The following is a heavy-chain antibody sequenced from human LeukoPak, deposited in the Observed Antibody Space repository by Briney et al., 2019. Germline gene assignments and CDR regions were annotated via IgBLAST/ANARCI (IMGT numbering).Heavy chain of an antibody. V-gene: IGHV4-30-4*01. CDR1: GGSISSGDYY. CDR3: ARVSYYYGSGSYYNFDY. Sequence: SETLSLTCTVSGGSISSGDYYWSWIRQPPGKGLEWIGYIYYSGSTYYNPSLKSRVTISVDTSKNQFSLKLSSVTAADTAVYYCARVSYYYGSGSYYNFDYWGQGTLVTVSS. D-gene: IGHD3-10*01. CDR2: IYYSGST. J-gene: IGHJ4*02.